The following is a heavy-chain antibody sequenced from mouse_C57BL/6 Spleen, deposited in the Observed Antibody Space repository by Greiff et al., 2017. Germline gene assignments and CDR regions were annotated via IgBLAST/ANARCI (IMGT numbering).Heavy chain of an antibody. CDR2: FHPYNDDT. V-gene: IGHV1-47*01. D-gene: IGHD1-1*01. CDR1: GYTFTTYP. CDR3: ARRFYYYGSSRDWYFDV. J-gene: IGHJ1*03. Sequence: QVQLQQSGAELVKPGASVKMSCKASGYTFTTYPIEWMKQNHGKSLEWIGNFHPYNDDTKYNEQFKGKATLNVEKSSSTVYLELSRLTSDDSAVYYCARRFYYYGSSRDWYFDVWGTGTTVTVSS.